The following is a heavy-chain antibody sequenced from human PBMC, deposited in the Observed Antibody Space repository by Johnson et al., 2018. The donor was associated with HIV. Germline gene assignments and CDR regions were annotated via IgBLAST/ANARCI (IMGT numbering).Heavy chain of an antibody. CDR3: AKDATVTPYAFDI. V-gene: IGHV3-30*02. J-gene: IGHJ3*02. CDR2: IRYDGSNK. Sequence: QVQLVESGGGLVQPGGSLRLSCVASGFTFSSYGMHWVRQAPGKGLEWVAFIRYDGSNKYYADSVKGRFTISRDNSKNTLYLQMNSLRAEDTAVYYCAKDATVTPYAFDIWGQGTMVTVSS. CDR1: GFTFSSYG.